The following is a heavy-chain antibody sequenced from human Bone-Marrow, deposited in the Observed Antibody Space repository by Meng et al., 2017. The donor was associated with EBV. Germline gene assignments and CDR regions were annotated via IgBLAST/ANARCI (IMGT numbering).Heavy chain of an antibody. J-gene: IGHJ4*02. V-gene: IGHV1-2*06. D-gene: IGHD2-15*01. CDR1: GYTFTGYY. Sequence: QVQLVQSGAEVKKPXXXXKXSCKASGYTFTGYYMHWVRQAPGQGLEWMGRINPNSGGTNYAQKFQGRVTMTRDTSISTAYMELSRLRSDDTAVYYCARLVVVAATDDYWGQGTLVTVSS. CDR3: ARLVVVAATDDY. CDR2: INPNSGGT.